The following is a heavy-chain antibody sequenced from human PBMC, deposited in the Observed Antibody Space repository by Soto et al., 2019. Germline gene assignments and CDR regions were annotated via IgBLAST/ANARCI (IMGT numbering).Heavy chain of an antibody. D-gene: IGHD3-16*01. CDR1: GGSISSGGYY. Sequence: SETLSLTCTVSGGSISSGGYYWSWIRQHPGKGLEWIGYIYYSGSTYYNPSLKSRVTISVDTSKNQFSLKLSSVTAADTAVYYCARLGDYDDYYGMDVWGQRTKVTVSS. J-gene: IGHJ6*02. CDR3: ARLGDYDDYYGMDV. CDR2: IYYSGST. V-gene: IGHV4-31*03.